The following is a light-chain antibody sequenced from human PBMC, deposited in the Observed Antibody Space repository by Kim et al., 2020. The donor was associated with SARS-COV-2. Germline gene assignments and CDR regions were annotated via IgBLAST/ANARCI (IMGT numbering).Light chain of an antibody. V-gene: IGLV1-51*01. CDR2: DNN. J-gene: IGLJ2*01. CDR1: SSNSGNNY. CDR3: GTWDSSLSAVV. Sequence: GKKVTISCSGSSSNSGNNYVSWYQQLTGTAPKLLIYDNNKRPAGIPDRFSGSKSGTSATLGITGLQTGDEADYYCGTWDSSLSAVVFGGGTQLTVL.